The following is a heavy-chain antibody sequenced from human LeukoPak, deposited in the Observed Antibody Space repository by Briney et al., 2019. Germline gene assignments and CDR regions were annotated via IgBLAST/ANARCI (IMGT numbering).Heavy chain of an antibody. CDR3: AKAIIMITFGGVIVPYYFDY. J-gene: IGHJ4*02. D-gene: IGHD3-16*02. V-gene: IGHV3-23*01. CDR2: ISGSGGST. Sequence: GGSLRLSCAASGFTFSSYGMRWVRQAPGKGLEWVSAISGSGGSTYYADSVKGRFTISRDNSKNTLYLQMNSLRAEDTAVYYCAKAIIMITFGGVIVPYYFDYWGQGTLVTVSS. CDR1: GFTFSSYG.